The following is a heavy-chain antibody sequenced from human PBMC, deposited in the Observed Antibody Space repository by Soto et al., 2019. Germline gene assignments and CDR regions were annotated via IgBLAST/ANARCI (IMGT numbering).Heavy chain of an antibody. Sequence: GGSLRLSCAASGFTFSSYSMNWVRQAPGKGLEWVSYISSSSSTIYYADSLKGRFTISRDNAKNSLYLHMNSLRAADTPVYYCASAEYLAGSASYYPTSDIPTNQYYYYMDVWGQGTTVTVSS. V-gene: IGHV3-48*01. CDR2: ISSSSSTI. D-gene: IGHD3-10*01. CDR3: ASAEYLAGSASYYPTSDIPTNQYYYYMDV. CDR1: GFTFSSYS. J-gene: IGHJ6*03.